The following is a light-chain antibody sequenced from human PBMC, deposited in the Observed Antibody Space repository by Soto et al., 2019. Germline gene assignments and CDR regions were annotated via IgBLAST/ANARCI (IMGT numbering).Light chain of an antibody. CDR3: QQYSDWPIT. Sequence: EIVMTQSPVTLSVSPGERVTLSCRASQSVSSNLAWYQQKPGQAPRLLIFGASTRATGIPARFSGSGSGTEFTLTISSLHSEDCAVYHCQQYSDWPITFGQGTRLEIK. CDR2: GAS. J-gene: IGKJ5*01. V-gene: IGKV3-15*01. CDR1: QSVSSN.